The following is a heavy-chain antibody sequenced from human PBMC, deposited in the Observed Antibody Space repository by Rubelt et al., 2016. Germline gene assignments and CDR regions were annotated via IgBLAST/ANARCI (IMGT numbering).Heavy chain of an antibody. D-gene: IGHD1-26*01. Sequence: GGSLRLSCAASGFTFSNYAMTWVRQAPGKGLEWVSAIDSGAVNTYYADSVKGRFTISRDNSKNTLYLQMNSLRAEDTAVYYCARETWELYNKQTDAFDIWGQGTMVTVSS. CDR3: ARETWELYNKQTDAFDI. CDR1: GFTFSNYA. CDR2: IDSGAVNT. J-gene: IGHJ3*02. V-gene: IGHV3-23*01.